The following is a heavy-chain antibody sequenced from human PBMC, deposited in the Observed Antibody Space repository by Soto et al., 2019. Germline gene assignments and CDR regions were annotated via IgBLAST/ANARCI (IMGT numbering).Heavy chain of an antibody. D-gene: IGHD6-19*01. CDR3: ARALDSSGWYGDDAFDI. CDR1: GGSISNKY. CDR2: MSRSGVT. Sequence: SETLSLTCTVSGGSISNKYWSWIRQPAGKGLEWIGRMSRSGVTNYSPSFKSRVTMSVDMSKNQFSLKLSSVTATDAAVYYCARALDSSGWYGDDAFDIWGQGTMVTVSS. V-gene: IGHV4-4*07. J-gene: IGHJ3*02.